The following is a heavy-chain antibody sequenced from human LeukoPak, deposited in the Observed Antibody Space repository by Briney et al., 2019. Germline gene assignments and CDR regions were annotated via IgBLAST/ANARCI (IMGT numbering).Heavy chain of an antibody. CDR1: GFTFSGSA. J-gene: IGHJ6*02. V-gene: IGHV3-73*01. CDR3: TRHGDYYGSGSYYYYYYGMDV. D-gene: IGHD3-10*01. Sequence: QSGGSLRLSCAASGFTFSGSAMPWVRQASGKGLEWVGRIRSKANSYATAYAASVKGRFTISRDDSKNTAYLQMNSLKTEDTAVYYCTRHGDYYGSGSYYYYYYGMDVWGQGTTVTVSS. CDR2: IRSKANSYAT.